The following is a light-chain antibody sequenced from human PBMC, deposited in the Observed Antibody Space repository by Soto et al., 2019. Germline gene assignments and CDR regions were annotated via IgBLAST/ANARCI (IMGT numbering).Light chain of an antibody. Sequence: QSVLTQPPSVSGAPGQRVTISCTGSSSNIGAGYDVHWYQQLPGTAPKLLISGNSNRPSGVPDRFSGSKSGTSASLAITGLQAEDEADYSCQSYDSSLSGWVFCGGTKLTVL. J-gene: IGLJ3*02. CDR1: SSNIGAGYD. CDR2: GNS. CDR3: QSYDSSLSGWV. V-gene: IGLV1-40*01.